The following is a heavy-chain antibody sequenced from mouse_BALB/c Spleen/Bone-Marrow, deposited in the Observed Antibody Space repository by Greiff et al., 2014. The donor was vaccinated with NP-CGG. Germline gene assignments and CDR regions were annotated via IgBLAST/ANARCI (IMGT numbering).Heavy chain of an antibody. V-gene: IGHV14-3*02. Sequence: VQLQQSGAELVKPGASVKLSCTASGFNIKDTYMHWVKQRPEQGLEWIGRIDPANGNTKYDPKFQGKATITADTSPNTAYLQLSSLTSEDTAVYYCASYYYGSSSFAYWGQGTLVTVSA. CDR2: IDPANGNT. CDR1: GFNIKDTY. CDR3: ASYYYGSSSFAY. D-gene: IGHD1-1*01. J-gene: IGHJ3*01.